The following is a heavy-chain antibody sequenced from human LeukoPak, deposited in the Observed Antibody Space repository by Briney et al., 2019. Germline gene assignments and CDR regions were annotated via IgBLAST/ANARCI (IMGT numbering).Heavy chain of an antibody. V-gene: IGHV1-8*01. CDR1: GYTFTSYD. D-gene: IGHD4-17*01. CDR2: MNPNSGNT. Sequence: ASVKVSCTASGYTFTSYDINWVRQATGQGLEWMGWMNPNSGNTGYAQKFQGRVTMTRNTSISTAYMELSSLRSEDTAVYYCARGGSYDYGDYVGVYWGQGTLVTVSS. CDR3: ARGGSYDYGDYVGVY. J-gene: IGHJ4*02.